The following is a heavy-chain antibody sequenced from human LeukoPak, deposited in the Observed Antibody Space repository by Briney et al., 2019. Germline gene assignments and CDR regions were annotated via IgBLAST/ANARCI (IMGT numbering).Heavy chain of an antibody. CDR2: LSAYNGHT. V-gene: IGHV1-18*01. CDR1: GYTFTSYD. D-gene: IGHD3-3*01. J-gene: IGHJ4*02. CDR3: ARADITSFGVVINFDH. Sequence: HVASVKVSCKASGYTFTSYDINWVRQAPGQGLEWMGWLSAYNGHTNYAQKLQGRVTMTTDTTTSTAYMEVRSLRSDDTAVYYCARADITSFGVVINFDHWGQGSLVSVSS.